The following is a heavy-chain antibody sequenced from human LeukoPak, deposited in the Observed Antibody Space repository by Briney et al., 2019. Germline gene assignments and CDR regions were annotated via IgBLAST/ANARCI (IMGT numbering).Heavy chain of an antibody. D-gene: IGHD7-27*01. Sequence: GGSLRLSCTVSGFTFSGCWMSWVRQAPGKGLEWVANIRDDGGLKNYVDSVKGRFTISRDNAKNSVSLQMNSLRAEDMAVYYCARDLPWGYFDYWGQGTLVTVSS. CDR2: IRDDGGLK. CDR1: GFTFSGCW. CDR3: ARDLPWGYFDY. J-gene: IGHJ4*02. V-gene: IGHV3-7*01.